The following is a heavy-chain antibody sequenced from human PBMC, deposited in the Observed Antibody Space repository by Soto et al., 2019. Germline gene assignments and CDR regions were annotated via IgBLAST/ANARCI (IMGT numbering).Heavy chain of an antibody. J-gene: IGHJ5*02. D-gene: IGHD6-13*01. V-gene: IGHV3-64*01. CDR2: ISSNGGST. CDR1: GFTFSSYA. Sequence: GGSLRLSCAASGFTFSSYAMHWVRQAPGKGLEYVSAISSNGGSTYYANSVKGRFTISRDNSKNTLYLQMGSLRAEDMAVYYCARDGGTGAAAGPPYNWFDPWGQGTLVTVSS. CDR3: ARDGGTGAAAGPPYNWFDP.